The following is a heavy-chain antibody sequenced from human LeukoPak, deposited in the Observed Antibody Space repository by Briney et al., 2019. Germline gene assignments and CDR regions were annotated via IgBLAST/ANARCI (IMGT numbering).Heavy chain of an antibody. CDR3: AKSGDYLWGY. D-gene: IGHD3-16*01. CDR2: INHSGST. Sequence: PSETLSLTCAVYGGSFSGYYWSWIRQPPGKGLEWIGEINHSGSTNYNPSLKSRVTISVDTSKNQFSLNLNSVTAADTAVYYCAKSGDYLWGYWGQGTLVTVSS. V-gene: IGHV4-34*01. CDR1: GGSFSGYY. J-gene: IGHJ4*02.